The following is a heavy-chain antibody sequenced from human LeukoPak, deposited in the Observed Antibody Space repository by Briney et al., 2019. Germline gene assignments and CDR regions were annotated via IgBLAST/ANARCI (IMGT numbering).Heavy chain of an antibody. CDR1: GGSISSYY. D-gene: IGHD5-18*01. J-gene: IGHJ4*02. V-gene: IGHV4-59*01. CDR3: ARDSSTAMRGYYFDY. Sequence: KSSETLSLTCTVSGGSISSYYWSWIRQPPGKGLEWIGYIYYSGSTNYNPSLESRVTISVDTSKNQFSLKLSSVTAADTAVYYCARDSSTAMRGYYFDYWGQGTLVTVSS. CDR2: IYYSGST.